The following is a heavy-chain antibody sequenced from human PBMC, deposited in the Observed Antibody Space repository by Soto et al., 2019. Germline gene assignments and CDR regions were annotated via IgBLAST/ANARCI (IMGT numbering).Heavy chain of an antibody. Sequence: SETLSLTCTVSGGSISSYYWSWIRQPPGKGLEWIGYIYYSGSTNYNPSLKSRVTISVDTSKNQFSLKLSSVTAADTAVYYCARDLIXTTKGYNYYFGMDVWGQGTTVTVSS. J-gene: IGHJ6*02. D-gene: IGHD5-12*01. CDR3: ARDLIXTTKGYNYYFGMDV. CDR1: GGSISSYY. CDR2: IYYSGST. V-gene: IGHV4-59*01.